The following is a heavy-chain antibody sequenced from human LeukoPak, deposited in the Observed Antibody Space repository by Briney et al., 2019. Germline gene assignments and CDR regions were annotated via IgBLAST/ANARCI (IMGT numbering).Heavy chain of an antibody. J-gene: IGHJ4*02. CDR1: GGSFSGYY. CDR2: IDNRGST. V-gene: IGHV4-34*01. Sequence: SETLSLTCAVYGGSFSGYYWSWIRQPPGKGLEWIGEIDNRGSTQYKPSLRSRGIISIDTSGNHFSLKLTSVTAADTAVYFCARDSDSGFQWGQGMLVTVSS. D-gene: IGHD3-16*01. CDR3: ARDSDSGFQ.